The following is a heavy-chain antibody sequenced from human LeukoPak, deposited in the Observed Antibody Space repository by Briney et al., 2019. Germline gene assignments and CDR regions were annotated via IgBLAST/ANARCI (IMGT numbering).Heavy chain of an antibody. D-gene: IGHD3-10*01. V-gene: IGHV1-2*02. CDR1: GYSFTAFY. J-gene: IGHJ4*02. Sequence: ASVKVSCKTSGYSFTAFYIHWVRQAPGQGLEWMGWIHPIRGDTNDAQKFQGRVTMTRDTSISTAYLDLSSLRSDDTAVYYCARDGDYGTGSYYRGCIDSWGQGTPVTVSP. CDR3: ARDGDYGTGSYYRGCIDS. CDR2: IHPIRGDT.